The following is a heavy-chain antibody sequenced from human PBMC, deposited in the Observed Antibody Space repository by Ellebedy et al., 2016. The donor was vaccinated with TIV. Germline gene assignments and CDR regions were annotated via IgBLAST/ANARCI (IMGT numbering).Heavy chain of an antibody. Sequence: GESLKISCVASGFTFNYYAMTWVRQAPGKGLEWVSSITGNGSGALTYYADSVKGRFIISRDNSENTLYLQMNSLRAEDTAVYYCAKDPSANSPYYFHYWGQGTLVTVSS. CDR3: AKDPSANSPYYFHY. D-gene: IGHD1-1*01. CDR1: GFTFNYYA. J-gene: IGHJ4*02. V-gene: IGHV3-23*01. CDR2: ITGNGSGALT.